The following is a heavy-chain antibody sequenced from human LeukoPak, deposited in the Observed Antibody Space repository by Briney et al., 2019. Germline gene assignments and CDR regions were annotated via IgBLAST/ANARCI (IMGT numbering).Heavy chain of an antibody. Sequence: GGSLRLSCATSGFSISSYAMSWVRQAPGKGLEWVAIVSGSGRGTYYADSVKDRFTVSRDFFTSTLYLNTTRLRAEDTAVYYCARGDYGGNPRFDYWGQGTLVTVSS. CDR3: ARGDYGGNPRFDY. J-gene: IGHJ4*02. V-gene: IGHV3-23*01. CDR2: VSGSGRGT. D-gene: IGHD4-23*01. CDR1: GFSISSYA.